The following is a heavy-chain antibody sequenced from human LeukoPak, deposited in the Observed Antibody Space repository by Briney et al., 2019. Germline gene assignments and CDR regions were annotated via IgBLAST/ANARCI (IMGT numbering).Heavy chain of an antibody. Sequence: GSLRLSCAASGFTFSKYAMSWVRQAPGKGLEWVSVIYSGGSTYYADSVKGRFTISRHNSKNTLYLQMNSLRAEDTAVYYCARGGGYYFDYWGQGTLVTVSS. V-gene: IGHV3-53*04. CDR2: IYSGGST. D-gene: IGHD3-22*01. CDR3: ARGGGYYFDY. CDR1: GFTFSKYA. J-gene: IGHJ4*02.